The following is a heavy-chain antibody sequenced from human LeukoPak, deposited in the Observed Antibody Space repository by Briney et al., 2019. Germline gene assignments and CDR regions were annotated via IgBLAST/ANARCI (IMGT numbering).Heavy chain of an antibody. J-gene: IGHJ1*01. CDR3: ARDYYDSSGYYYPNLYFRH. CDR2: INPNTGGT. Sequence: ASVKVSCKASGYTFTDYYMHWVRQAPGQGLEWMGWINPNTGGTDYAQKFQGRVTMTRDTSISTAYMELSRLRSDDTAVYYCARDYYDSSGYYYPNLYFRHWGQGTLVTVSS. CDR1: GYTFTDYY. V-gene: IGHV1-2*02. D-gene: IGHD3-22*01.